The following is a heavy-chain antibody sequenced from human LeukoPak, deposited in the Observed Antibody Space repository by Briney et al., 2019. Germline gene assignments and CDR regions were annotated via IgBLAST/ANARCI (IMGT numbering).Heavy chain of an antibody. Sequence: GGSLRLSCAASGFTFSSYGMHWVRQAPGKGLEWVAVISYDGSNKYYADSVKGRFTISRDNSKNTLYLQMNSLRAEDTAVYYCARGVSVWYQLLFGWFDPWGQGTLVTVSS. CDR2: ISYDGSNK. D-gene: IGHD2-2*01. J-gene: IGHJ5*02. V-gene: IGHV3-30*03. CDR1: GFTFSSYG. CDR3: ARGVSVWYQLLFGWFDP.